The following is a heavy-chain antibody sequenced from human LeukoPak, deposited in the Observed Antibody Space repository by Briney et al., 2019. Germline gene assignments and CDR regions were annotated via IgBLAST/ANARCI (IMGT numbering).Heavy chain of an antibody. J-gene: IGHJ3*02. CDR2: ISSSSSYI. CDR1: GFTFSIYS. CDR3: ARMAAAGTRAFDI. D-gene: IGHD6-13*01. V-gene: IGHV3-21*01. Sequence: PGGSLRLSCAASGFTFSIYSMNWVRQAPGKGLEWVSSISSSSSYIYYADSVKGRFTISRDNAKNSLYLQMNSLRAEDTAVYYCARMAAAGTRAFDIWGQGTMVTVSS.